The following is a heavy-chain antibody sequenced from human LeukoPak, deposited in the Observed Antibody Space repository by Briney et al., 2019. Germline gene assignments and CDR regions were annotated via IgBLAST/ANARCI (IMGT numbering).Heavy chain of an antibody. V-gene: IGHV5-51*01. J-gene: IGHJ4*02. CDR3: ARRGGGNTGGFYFDY. CDR2: TYPGDSDT. CDR1: VFSFTNYW. D-gene: IGHD5-18*01. Sequence: GESLKISCKASVFSFTNYWIAWVRQTPGKGLEWMGITYPGDSDTRYNPSFQGQVTISADKSIKTAYLQWSSLKASDTAMYYCARRGGGNTGGFYFDYWGQGSLVTVSS.